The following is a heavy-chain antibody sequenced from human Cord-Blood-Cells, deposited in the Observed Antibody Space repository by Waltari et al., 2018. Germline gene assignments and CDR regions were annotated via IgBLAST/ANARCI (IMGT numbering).Heavy chain of an antibody. V-gene: IGHV1-58*02. J-gene: IGHJ3*02. CDR3: AAPGVGATAFDI. Sequence: QMQLVQSGPEVKKPGTSVKVSCTASGFTLTSSAMQWLRQARGQRLEWIGWIVVGSGNTNYAQKFQERVTITRDMSTSTAYMELSSLRSEDTAVYYCAAPGVGATAFDIWGQGTMVTVSS. CDR1: GFTLTSSA. CDR2: IVVGSGNT. D-gene: IGHD1-26*01.